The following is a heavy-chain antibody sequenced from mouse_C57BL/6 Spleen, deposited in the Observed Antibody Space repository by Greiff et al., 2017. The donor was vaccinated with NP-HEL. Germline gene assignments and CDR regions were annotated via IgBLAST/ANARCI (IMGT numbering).Heavy chain of an antibody. CDR1: GYTFTSYT. CDR3: ARSGAYSNYVYFDY. CDR2: INPSSGYT. J-gene: IGHJ2*01. Sequence: QVQLKQSGAELARPGASVKMSCKASGYTFTSYTMHWVKQRPGQGLEWIGYINPSSGYTKYNQKFKDKATLTADKSSSTAYMQLSSLTSEDSAVYYCARSGAYSNYVYFDYWGQGTTLTVSS. D-gene: IGHD2-5*01. V-gene: IGHV1-4*01.